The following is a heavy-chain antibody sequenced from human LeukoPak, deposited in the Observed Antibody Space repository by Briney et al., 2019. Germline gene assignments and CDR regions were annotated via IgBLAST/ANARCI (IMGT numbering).Heavy chain of an antibody. CDR3: AKVAAGTLIDV. CDR2: ISTTGADT. Sequence: GGSLRLSCATSGFAFSSYAMSWVRQAPGQGLEWVSGISTTGADTYYADSVKGRLTISRDNFKNTLYLQMNSLRAEDTAIYYCAKVAAGTLIDVWGQGTTVTVSS. J-gene: IGHJ6*02. V-gene: IGHV3-23*01. D-gene: IGHD1/OR15-1a*01. CDR1: GFAFSSYA.